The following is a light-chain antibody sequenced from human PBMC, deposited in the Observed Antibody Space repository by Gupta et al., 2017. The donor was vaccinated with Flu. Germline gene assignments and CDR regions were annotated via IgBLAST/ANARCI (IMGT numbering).Light chain of an antibody. J-gene: IGLJ3*02. CDR1: SSDIGGYNR. CDR2: EVS. V-gene: IGLV2-14*01. Sequence: QSALTQPASVSGSLGQSITISCTGTSSDIGGYNRVSWYQQHPGKAPKLIIYEVSNRPSGLSDRFSGSRSGNTASLTISGLQADDEADYDCSSYTRSTTSIIAWVFGGGTRLTVL. CDR3: SSYTRSTTSIIAWV.